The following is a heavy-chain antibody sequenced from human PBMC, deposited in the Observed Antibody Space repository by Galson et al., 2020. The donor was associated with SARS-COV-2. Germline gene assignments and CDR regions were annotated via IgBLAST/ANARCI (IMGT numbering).Heavy chain of an antibody. V-gene: IGHV1-24*01. CDR1: GYTLTKLS. Sequence: ASVKVSFKVSGYTLTKLSMHWVRQAPGKGLEWMGGFDPEDGETIYAQKFQGRVTMTEDTSTDTAYMELSSLRSEDTAVYYCATISPYCSSTSCRNFDYWGQGTLVTVSS. D-gene: IGHD2-2*01. CDR2: FDPEDGET. J-gene: IGHJ4*02. CDR3: ATISPYCSSTSCRNFDY.